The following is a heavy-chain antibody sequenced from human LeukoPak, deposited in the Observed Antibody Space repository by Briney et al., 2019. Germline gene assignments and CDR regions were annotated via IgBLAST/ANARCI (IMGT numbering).Heavy chain of an antibody. J-gene: IGHJ6*03. CDR1: GYTFTAWY. Sequence: ASVKVSCKASGYTFTAWYIHWVRLAPGQGLEWMGWIDPNSGGTGYAQKFQGRVTMTTDTSTSTAYMELRSLRSDDTAVYYCARLGDYYYYYMDVWGKGTTVTVSS. CDR3: ARLGDYYYYYMDV. D-gene: IGHD3-16*01. V-gene: IGHV1-2*02. CDR2: IDPNSGGT.